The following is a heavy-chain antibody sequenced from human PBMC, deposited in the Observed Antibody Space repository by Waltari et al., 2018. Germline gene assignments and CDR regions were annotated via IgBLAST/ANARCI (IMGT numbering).Heavy chain of an antibody. J-gene: IGHJ4*02. D-gene: IGHD3-22*01. CDR1: GFTFSSYA. V-gene: IGHV3-30*01. CDR2: ISYDGSNK. Sequence: VQLVESGGGLIQPGRSLRLSCAASGFTFSSYAMHWVRQAPGKGLEWVAVISYDGSNKYYADSVKGRFTISRDNSKNTLYLQMNSLRAEDTAVYYCARSVAVKTSLSASDYWGQGTLVTVSS. CDR3: ARSVAVKTSLSASDY.